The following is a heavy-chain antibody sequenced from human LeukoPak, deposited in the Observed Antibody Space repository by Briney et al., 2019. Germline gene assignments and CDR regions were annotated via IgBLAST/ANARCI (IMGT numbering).Heavy chain of an antibody. D-gene: IGHD2-8*01. J-gene: IGHJ3*02. CDR1: GFTFSSYD. CDR3: ARDGLVPTGVNGAFDI. V-gene: IGHV3-13*01. Sequence: PGGSLRLSCAASGFTFSSYDMHWVRQATGKGLEWVSAIGTAGDTYYAGSVKGRFTISRDNSKNTMFLQMNSLSADDTAVYYCARDGLVPTGVNGAFDIWGQGTLVTVSS. CDR2: IGTAGDT.